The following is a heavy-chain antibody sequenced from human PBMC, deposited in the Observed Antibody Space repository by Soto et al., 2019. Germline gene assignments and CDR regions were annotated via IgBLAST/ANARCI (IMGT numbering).Heavy chain of an antibody. Sequence: GASVKVSCKASGCTFTGYYIHWLRQDPGQGLEWMGYINPNTGGTNYAHKIQGRLTMTTDTSTSTAYMEVRXLSSDDTAMYYRTRDEIEVADDSPDRLAVWGRGTTVTGSS. V-gene: IGHV1-2*07. CDR3: TRDEIEVADDSPDRLAV. CDR1: GCTFTGYY. D-gene: IGHD6-19*01. J-gene: IGHJ6*02. CDR2: INPNTGGT.